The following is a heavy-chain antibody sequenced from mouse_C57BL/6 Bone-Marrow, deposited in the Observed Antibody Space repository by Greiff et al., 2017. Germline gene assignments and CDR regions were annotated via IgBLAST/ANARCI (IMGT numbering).Heavy chain of an antibody. CDR2: ISDGGSYT. V-gene: IGHV5-4*01. J-gene: IGHJ2*01. D-gene: IGHD1-1*01. CDR3: AREGTVVATDY. Sequence: VQLVESGGGLVKPGGSLKLSCAASGFTFSSYAMSWVRQTPEKRLEWVATISDGGSYTYYPDNVKGRFTISRDNAKNNLYLQMSHLKSEDTAMYYCAREGTVVATDYWGQGTTLTVSS. CDR1: GFTFSSYA.